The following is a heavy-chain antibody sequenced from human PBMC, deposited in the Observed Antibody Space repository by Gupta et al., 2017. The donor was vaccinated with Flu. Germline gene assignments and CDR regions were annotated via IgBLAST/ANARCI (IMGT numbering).Heavy chain of an antibody. CDR3: VRTAGYDAFDA. J-gene: IGHJ3*01. CDR2: IWYDGIKK. D-gene: IGHD6-13*01. V-gene: IGHV3-33*01. CDR1: GFIFSDYG. Sequence: VQLVESGGGVVRPGGSLTLCCAASGFIFSDYGMHWVRQAPGKGLEWVATIWYDGIKKYYVDSVKGRFTISKDNSKNTLSLQMNSLRVDDTAIYYCVRTAGYDAFDAWGQGTRVIVSS.